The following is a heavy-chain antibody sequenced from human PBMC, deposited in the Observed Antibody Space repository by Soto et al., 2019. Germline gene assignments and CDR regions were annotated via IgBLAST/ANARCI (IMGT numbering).Heavy chain of an antibody. D-gene: IGHD2-21*01. CDR1: GFTFNSYA. J-gene: IGHJ6*02. CDR2: ISYDGSNK. V-gene: IGHV3-30-3*01. Sequence: QVQLVESGGGVVQPGRSLRLSCAASGFTFNSYAMHWVRQAPGKGLEWVAVISYDGSNKYYADSVKGRFTISRDNSKNTLYLQMNSLRAEDTAVYYCARDLLYYYYYGMDVWGQGTTVTVSS. CDR3: ARDLLYYYYYGMDV.